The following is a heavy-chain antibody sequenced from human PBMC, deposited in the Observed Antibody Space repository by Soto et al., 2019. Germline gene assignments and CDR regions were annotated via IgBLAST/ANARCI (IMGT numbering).Heavy chain of an antibody. D-gene: IGHD2-2*02. V-gene: IGHV3-74*01. CDR3: ARGPDGTNWYTHPIVN. CDR1: GFTFSSYW. Sequence: EVHLVESGGGLVQPGGSLRLSCAASGFTFSSYWMHWVRQVPGKGLVWVSRINSDGSSTTYADSVRGRFTISRDNAKNMLYLQMNSLRVEDTAVYYCARGPDGTNWYTHPIVNWGQGTLVTVSS. J-gene: IGHJ4*02. CDR2: INSDGSST.